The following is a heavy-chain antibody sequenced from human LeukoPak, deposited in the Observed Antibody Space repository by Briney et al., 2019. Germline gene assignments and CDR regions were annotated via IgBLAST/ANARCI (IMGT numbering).Heavy chain of an antibody. D-gene: IGHD2-2*02. CDR3: ARLREGLYHFDP. CDR1: GYTFTGYY. J-gene: IGHJ5*02. CDR2: INPDSGGT. V-gene: IGHV1-2*02. Sequence: ASVKVSCKASGYTFTGYYIQWMRQAPGQGLEWMGWINPDSGGTKYAQSLQGRVTMTRDTSISTAYMELSRLGSDDAAVYYCARLREGLYHFDPWGQGTLVTVSS.